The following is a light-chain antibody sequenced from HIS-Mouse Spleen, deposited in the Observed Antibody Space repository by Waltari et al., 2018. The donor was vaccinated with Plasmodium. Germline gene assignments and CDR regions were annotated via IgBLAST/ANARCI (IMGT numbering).Light chain of an antibody. CDR1: QSVSSN. Sequence: EIVMTQSPATLSVSPGERATLSCRASQSVSSNLAWYQQKPGPAPRLLIYGASTRATGSQARFSGSGSGKEFTLTISSMQSEDFAVYYGQQYNNWPRGTFGQGTKVEIK. CDR3: QQYNNWPRGT. CDR2: GAS. J-gene: IGKJ1*01. V-gene: IGKV3-15*01.